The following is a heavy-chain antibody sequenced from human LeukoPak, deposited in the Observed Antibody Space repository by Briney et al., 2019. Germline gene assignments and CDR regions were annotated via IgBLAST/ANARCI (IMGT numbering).Heavy chain of an antibody. J-gene: IGHJ4*02. CDR3: ARGNTAMVDY. Sequence: PGGSLRLSCAASGFAFSSYSMNWVRQAPGKGLEWVSSISSSSSYIYYADSVKGRFTISRDNAKNSLYLQMNSLRAEDTAVYYCARGNTAMVDYWGQGTLVTVSS. CDR2: ISSSSSYI. CDR1: GFAFSSYS. D-gene: IGHD5-18*01. V-gene: IGHV3-21*01.